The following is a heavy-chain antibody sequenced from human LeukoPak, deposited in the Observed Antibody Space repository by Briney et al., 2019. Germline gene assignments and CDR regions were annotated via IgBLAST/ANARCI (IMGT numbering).Heavy chain of an antibody. CDR2: INPNSGGT. CDR3: ARGSKRYGDPTSKVLGY. CDR1: GYTFTGYY. J-gene: IGHJ4*02. V-gene: IGHV1-2*02. Sequence: ASVKVSCKASGYTFTGYYMHWVRQAPGQGLEWMGWINPNSGGTNYAQKFQGRVTMTRDTSISTAYMELSRLRSEDTAVYYCARGSKRYGDPTSKVLGYWGQGTLVTVSS. D-gene: IGHD4-17*01.